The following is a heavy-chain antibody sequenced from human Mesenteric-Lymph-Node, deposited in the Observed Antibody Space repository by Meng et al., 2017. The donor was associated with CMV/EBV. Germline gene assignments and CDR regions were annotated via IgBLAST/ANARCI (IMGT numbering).Heavy chain of an antibody. V-gene: IGHV3-74*01. CDR2: IFPDGSIT. Sequence: GGSLRLSCAASRFTFSNYWMHWVRQAPGQGLAWVSHIFPDGSITNYADSVKGRFTISRDNAKNTLYLQMSSLRVEDTAVYYCARDLLPVDPWGQGTLVTVSS. J-gene: IGHJ5*02. CDR3: ARDLLPVDP. CDR1: RFTFSNYW.